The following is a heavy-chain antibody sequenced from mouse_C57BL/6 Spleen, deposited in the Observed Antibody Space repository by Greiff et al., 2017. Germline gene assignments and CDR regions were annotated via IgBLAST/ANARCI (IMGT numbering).Heavy chain of an antibody. J-gene: IGHJ3*01. Sequence: QVQLKQPGAELVRPGSSVKLSCKASGYTFTSYWMDWVKQRPGQGLEWIGNIYPSDSETHYNQKFKDKATLTVDKSSSTAYRQLSSRTSEDSAVYYCARGGDVAWFAYWGQGTLVTVAA. D-gene: IGHD3-3*01. CDR3: ARGGDVAWFAY. CDR2: IYPSDSET. CDR1: GYTFTSYW. V-gene: IGHV1-61*01.